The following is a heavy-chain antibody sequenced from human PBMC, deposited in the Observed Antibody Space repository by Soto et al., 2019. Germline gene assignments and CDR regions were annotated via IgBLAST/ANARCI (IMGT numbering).Heavy chain of an antibody. J-gene: IGHJ4*02. V-gene: IGHV3-9*01. D-gene: IGHD2-15*01. CDR1: GFTFDEYA. CDR3: AKGGPDAFCGGGRCYFDS. Sequence: EVQLVESGGGLVQPGRSLRVSCAASGFTFDEYAMHWVRRVPGKGLEWVSSISWNGNIIGYAGSVKGRFTISRDNAKNSLYLQMHSLRAEDTALYFCAKGGPDAFCGGGRCYFDSWCQGTLVTVSS. CDR2: ISWNGNII.